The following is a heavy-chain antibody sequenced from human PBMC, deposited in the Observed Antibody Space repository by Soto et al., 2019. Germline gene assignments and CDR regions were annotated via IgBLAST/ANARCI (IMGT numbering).Heavy chain of an antibody. Sequence: ASVKVSCKASGYTFTSYDINWVRQATGQGLEWMGWMNPNSGNTGYAQKFQGRVTMTRNTSISTAYMELSSLRSEDTAVYYCAYVLRFLEWLPFAVWGQGTTVTVSS. CDR3: AYVLRFLEWLPFAV. V-gene: IGHV1-8*01. D-gene: IGHD3-3*01. CDR1: GYTFTSYD. J-gene: IGHJ6*02. CDR2: MNPNSGNT.